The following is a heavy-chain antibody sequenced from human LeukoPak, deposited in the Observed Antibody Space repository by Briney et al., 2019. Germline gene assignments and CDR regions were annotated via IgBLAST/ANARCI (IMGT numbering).Heavy chain of an antibody. V-gene: IGHV1-2*02. D-gene: IGHD3-10*01. Sequence: ASVKVSCKASGYTFTGYYIHWVRQAPGQGLECVGWINPNSGGTNYAQKFQGRITMTRDTSISTAYMELSRLRSDDTAVYYCARGGSGSYFSWPDPWGQGTLVTVSS. J-gene: IGHJ5*02. CDR1: GYTFTGYY. CDR3: ARGGSGSYFSWPDP. CDR2: INPNSGGT.